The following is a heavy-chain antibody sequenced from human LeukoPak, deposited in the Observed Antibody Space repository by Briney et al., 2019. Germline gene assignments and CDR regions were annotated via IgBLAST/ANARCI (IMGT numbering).Heavy chain of an antibody. V-gene: IGHV3-20*04. CDR2: INWNGGST. J-gene: IGHJ3*02. Sequence: GGSLRLSCVVSGFNFGSHEMSWVRQAPGKGLEWVSGINWNGGSTGYADSVKGRFTISRDNAKNSLYLQMNSLRAEDTALYYCARAEEGYQLLDPFAFDIWGQGTMVTVSS. D-gene: IGHD2-2*02. CDR3: ARAEEGYQLLDPFAFDI. CDR1: GFNFGSHE.